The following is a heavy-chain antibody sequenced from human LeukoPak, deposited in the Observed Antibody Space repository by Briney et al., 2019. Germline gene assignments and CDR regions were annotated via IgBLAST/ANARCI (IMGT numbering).Heavy chain of an antibody. Sequence: SETLSLTCGVSGGSLSFYYWSWIRQSPGKGLEWIAEISQNGDSNYNMSLKSRVTISLDKSKNQVSLKLNSVTAADTAVYYCARETSQKGAHYMDVWGKGTTITISS. J-gene: IGHJ6*03. CDR1: GGSLSFYY. CDR3: ARETSQKGAHYMDV. V-gene: IGHV4-34*01. D-gene: IGHD3-16*01. CDR2: ISQNGDS.